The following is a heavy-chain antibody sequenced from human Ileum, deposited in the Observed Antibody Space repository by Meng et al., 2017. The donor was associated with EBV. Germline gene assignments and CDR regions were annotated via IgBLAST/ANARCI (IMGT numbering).Heavy chain of an antibody. CDR2: IYHSGST. CDR1: GGSISSDNG. J-gene: IGHJ4*02. D-gene: IGHD6-13*01. V-gene: IGHV4-4*02. Sequence: QVELQGAGPGLVKPSATLSLTCAVSGGSISSDNGWSWVRQPPGKGLEWIGEIYHSGSTNYNPSLKSRVTISVDKSKNQFSLKLSSVTAADTAVYYCAREVAAAGGFDYWGQGTLVTVSS. CDR3: AREVAAAGGFDY.